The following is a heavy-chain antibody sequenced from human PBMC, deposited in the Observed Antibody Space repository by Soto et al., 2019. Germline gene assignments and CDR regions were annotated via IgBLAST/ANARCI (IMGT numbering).Heavy chain of an antibody. CDR2: FDPEDGET. CDR3: ATVVAVDSDAFDI. V-gene: IGHV1-24*01. CDR1: GYTLTELS. J-gene: IGHJ3*02. D-gene: IGHD2-15*01. Sequence: GASVKVSCKVSGYTLTELSMHWVRQAPGKGLEWMGGFDPEDGETIYAQKFQGRVTMTEDTSTDTAYMELSSLRSEDTAVCYCATVVAVDSDAFDIWGQGTMVTVSS.